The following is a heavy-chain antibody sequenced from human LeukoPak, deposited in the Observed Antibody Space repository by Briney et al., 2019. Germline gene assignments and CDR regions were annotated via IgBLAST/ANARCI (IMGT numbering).Heavy chain of an antibody. Sequence: PGRSLRLSCAASGFTFSSYGMPWVRQAPGKGLEWVAVISYDGSNKYYADSVKGRFTISRDNSKNTLYLQMKSLRAEDTAVYYCAKLVTMVRGVMVAFDIWGQGTMVTVSS. CDR2: ISYDGSNK. V-gene: IGHV3-30*18. CDR1: GFTFSSYG. D-gene: IGHD3-10*01. CDR3: AKLVTMVRGVMVAFDI. J-gene: IGHJ3*02.